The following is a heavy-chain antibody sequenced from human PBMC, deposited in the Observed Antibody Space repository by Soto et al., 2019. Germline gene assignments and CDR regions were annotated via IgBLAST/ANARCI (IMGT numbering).Heavy chain of an antibody. Sequence: SETLSLTCAVYGGSFSGYYWSWIRQPPGKGLEWIGEINHIGSTTYNPSLKSRVTISVDTSKNQFSLKLSSVTAADTAVYYCARGQYYDSSGYYYWGQGTLVTVSS. D-gene: IGHD3-22*01. J-gene: IGHJ4*02. CDR3: ARGQYYDSSGYYY. V-gene: IGHV4-34*01. CDR1: GGSFSGYY. CDR2: INHIGST.